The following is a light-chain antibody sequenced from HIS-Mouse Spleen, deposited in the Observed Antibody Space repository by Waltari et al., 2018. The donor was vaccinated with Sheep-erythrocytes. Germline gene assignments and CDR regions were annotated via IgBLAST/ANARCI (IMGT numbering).Light chain of an antibody. CDR2: EGS. J-gene: IGLJ3*02. Sequence: QSALTQPASVSGSPGQSITISCTGTSSDVGRYNLSSWYQQHPGKAPKLMIYEGSKRPSGVSNRFSGSKSGNTASLTISGLQAEDEADYYCCSYAGSSTPWVFGGGTKLTVL. CDR3: CSYAGSSTPWV. CDR1: SSDVGRYNL. V-gene: IGLV2-23*01.